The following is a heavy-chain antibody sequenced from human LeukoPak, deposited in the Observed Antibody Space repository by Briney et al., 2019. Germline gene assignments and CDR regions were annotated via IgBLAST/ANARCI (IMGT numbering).Heavy chain of an antibody. V-gene: IGHV3-53*04. D-gene: IGHD3-22*01. J-gene: IGHJ4*02. Sequence: PGGSLRLSCEVSGFTVSTTYMSWVRQAPGKGLEWVSILYRGGATYYADSMEGRFSISRHDSNNTLFLQMNSLRPEDTAVYYCARGDYYDDCGYSDWGQGTLVTVSS. CDR1: GFTVSTTY. CDR2: LYRGGAT. CDR3: ARGDYYDDCGYSD.